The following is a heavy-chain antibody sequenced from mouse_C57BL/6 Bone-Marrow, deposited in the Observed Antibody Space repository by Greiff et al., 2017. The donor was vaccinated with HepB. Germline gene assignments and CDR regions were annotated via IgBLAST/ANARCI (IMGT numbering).Heavy chain of an antibody. CDR1: GFNIKDDY. D-gene: IGHD2-4*01. V-gene: IGHV14-4*01. Sequence: VQLQQSGAELVRPGASVKLSCTASGFNIKDDYMHWVKQRPEQGLEWIGWIDPENGDTEYASKFQGKATITADTSSNTAYLQLSSLTSEDTAVYYCTTYDYDGPYWGQGTLVTVSA. CDR2: IDPENGDT. CDR3: TTYDYDGPY. J-gene: IGHJ3*01.